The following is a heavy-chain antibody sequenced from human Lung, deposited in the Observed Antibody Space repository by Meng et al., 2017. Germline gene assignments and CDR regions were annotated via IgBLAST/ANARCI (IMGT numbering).Heavy chain of an antibody. CDR3: TNDRLNH. D-gene: IGHD1-1*01. CDR2: INRDGTKP. V-gene: IGHV3-74*01. CDR1: GLTFTDHW. J-gene: IGHJ1*01. Sequence: LGVLGGGSCPPGGSLGPSCAASGLTFTDHWMHWVRQGPGKGLVWVSRINRDGTKPTYADSVKGRFTISRDNAKNTLYLQMNNLRAEDTAFYYCTNDRLNHWGQGALVTVSS.